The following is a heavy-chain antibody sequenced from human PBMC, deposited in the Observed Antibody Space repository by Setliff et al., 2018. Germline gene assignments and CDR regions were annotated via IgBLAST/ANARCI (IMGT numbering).Heavy chain of an antibody. D-gene: IGHD1-20*01. CDR2: IRYNGNNK. CDR3: AKDYSMAITVGYFQH. CDR1: GFTFSSYG. V-gene: IGHV3-30*02. J-gene: IGHJ1*01. Sequence: PGGSLRLSCAASGFTFSSYGMHWVRQAPGKGLEWVAFIRYNGNNKYYVDSVKGRFTISRDNSKNTLYLEMNGLRAEDTAVYYCAKDYSMAITVGYFQHWGHGTLVTVSS.